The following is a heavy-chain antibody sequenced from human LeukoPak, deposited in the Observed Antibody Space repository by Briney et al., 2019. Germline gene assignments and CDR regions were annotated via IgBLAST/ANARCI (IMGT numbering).Heavy chain of an antibody. D-gene: IGHD3-10*01. Sequence: SETLSLTCAVYGGSFSGYYWSWIRQPPGKGLEWIGEINHSGSTNYNPSLKSRVTISVVTSKNQFSLKLCSVSAADTAVYYCASILWFGARMEVWGKGNTVTVSS. CDR2: INHSGST. CDR3: ASILWFGARMEV. CDR1: GGSFSGYY. J-gene: IGHJ6*04. V-gene: IGHV4-34*01.